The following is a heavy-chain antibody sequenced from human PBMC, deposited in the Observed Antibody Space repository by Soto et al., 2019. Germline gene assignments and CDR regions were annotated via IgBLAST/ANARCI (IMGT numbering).Heavy chain of an antibody. Sequence: SGPTLVKPTQTLTLTCTFSGFSLSTSGVGVGWIRQPPGKALEWLALIYWDDDKRYSPSLKSRLTITKDTSKNQVVLTMTNMDPVDTATYYCAHLFPLRGDYDFWSGYPYGHNWFDPWGQGTLVTVSS. D-gene: IGHD3-3*01. CDR2: IYWDDDK. CDR3: AHLFPLRGDYDFWSGYPYGHNWFDP. J-gene: IGHJ5*02. CDR1: GFSLSTSGVG. V-gene: IGHV2-5*02.